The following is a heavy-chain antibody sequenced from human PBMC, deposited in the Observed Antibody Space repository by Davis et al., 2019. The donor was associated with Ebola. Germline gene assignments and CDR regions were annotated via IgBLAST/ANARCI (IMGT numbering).Heavy chain of an antibody. CDR2: ISSSSSYI. D-gene: IGHD3-3*01. V-gene: IGHV3-21*01. CDR3: ARDQLLRPFDY. J-gene: IGHJ4*02. CDR1: GFTFSSYS. Sequence: GESLKISCAASGFTFSSYSMNWVRQAPGKGLEWVSSISSSSSYIYYADSVKGRFTISRDNAKNSLYLQMNSLRAEDTAVYYCARDQLLRPFDYWGQGTLVTVSS.